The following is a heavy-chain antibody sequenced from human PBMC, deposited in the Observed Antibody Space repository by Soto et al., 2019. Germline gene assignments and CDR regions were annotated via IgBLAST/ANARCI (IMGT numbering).Heavy chain of an antibody. Sequence: QLQLQESGPGLVKPSETLSLTCTVSGVSISSSSYYWGWIRQPPGKGLEWIANIYYSGATYYNPSLRSRGTRAVDTAKNQFSLKVSSVTAADTAMYYCARRPSPNHSPEPVFDYWGQGTLVTVSS. D-gene: IGHD1-1*01. J-gene: IGHJ4*02. V-gene: IGHV4-39*01. CDR2: IYYSGAT. CDR1: GVSISSSSYY. CDR3: ARRPSPNHSPEPVFDY.